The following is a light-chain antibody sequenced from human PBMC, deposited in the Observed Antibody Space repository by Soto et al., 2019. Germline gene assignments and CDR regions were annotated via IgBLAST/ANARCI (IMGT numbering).Light chain of an antibody. J-gene: IGLJ1*01. CDR2: DVS. Sequence: HSVLPQPASLYGSPGQSITISCTGTSSDVGGYNYVSWYQHHPGKAPKLIIYDVSNRPSGVSIRFSASKSDNTASLTISGLQPEDEADYHCSSYTTSNTRQIVFGTGTKVTVL. CDR1: SSDVGGYNY. V-gene: IGLV2-14*03. CDR3: SSYTTSNTRQIV.